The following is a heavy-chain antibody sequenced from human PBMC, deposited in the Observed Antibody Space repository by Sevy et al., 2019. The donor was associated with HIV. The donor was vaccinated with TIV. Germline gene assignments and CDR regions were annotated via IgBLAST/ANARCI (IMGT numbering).Heavy chain of an antibody. Sequence: GGSLRLSCAASGFTFSNVWMSWVRQAPGKGPEWVGRIRSKTDGGTTDYAAPVKGRFTISRDDSKNTLYLQMSGLKTEDTAVYYCARDMGAVTYYYYGMDVWGQGTTVTVSS. CDR2: IRSKTDGGTT. CDR1: GFTFSNVW. CDR3: ARDMGAVTYYYYGMDV. D-gene: IGHD1-26*01. J-gene: IGHJ6*02. V-gene: IGHV3-15*01.